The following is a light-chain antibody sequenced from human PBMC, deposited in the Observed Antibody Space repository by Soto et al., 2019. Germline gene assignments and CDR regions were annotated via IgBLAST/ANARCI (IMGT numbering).Light chain of an antibody. CDR3: QQYSSYPVT. Sequence: DIQMTQSPSTLSAYVGDRVSITCRASQSISTWLAWYQQKPGKAPKFLIYKASNLESGVPARFSGSGSGTEFTLTISSLQPDDVATYYCQQYSSYPVTFGQGTKLEIK. CDR2: KAS. J-gene: IGKJ2*01. CDR1: QSISTW. V-gene: IGKV1-5*03.